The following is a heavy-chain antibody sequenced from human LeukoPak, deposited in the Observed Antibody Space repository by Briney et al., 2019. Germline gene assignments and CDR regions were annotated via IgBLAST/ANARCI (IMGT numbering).Heavy chain of an antibody. J-gene: IGHJ5*02. Sequence: SETLSLTCTVSGYSISSGYYWGWIRQPPGKGLEWIGSIYHSGSTYYNPSLKSRVTISVDTSKNQFSLKLSSVTAADTAVYYCARDDYGDYDWFDPWGQGTLVTVSS. CDR2: IYHSGST. CDR3: ARDDYGDYDWFDP. V-gene: IGHV4-38-2*02. D-gene: IGHD4-17*01. CDR1: GYSISSGYY.